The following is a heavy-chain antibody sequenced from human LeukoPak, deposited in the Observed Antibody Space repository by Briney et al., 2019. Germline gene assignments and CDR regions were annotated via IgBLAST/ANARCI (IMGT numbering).Heavy chain of an antibody. J-gene: IGHJ4*02. Sequence: SVKVSCKASGGTFSSYAISWVRQAPGQGLEWMGRIIPILGIANYAQKFQGRVTITADKSTSTAYMELSSLRSEDTAVYYCAKIAVAGTDFDYWGQGTLVTVSS. D-gene: IGHD6-19*01. CDR1: GGTFSSYA. V-gene: IGHV1-69*04. CDR3: AKIAVAGTDFDY. CDR2: IIPILGIA.